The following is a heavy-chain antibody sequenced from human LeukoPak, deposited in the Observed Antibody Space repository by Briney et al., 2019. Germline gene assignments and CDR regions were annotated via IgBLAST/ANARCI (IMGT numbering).Heavy chain of an antibody. CDR1: GFTFSSYI. V-gene: IGHV3-21*01. D-gene: IGHD6-19*01. Sequence: PGGSLRLSCAASGFTFSSYIMNWVRQAPGKGLEWVSSISSSSSYIYYADSVKGRFTISRDNAKNSLYLQMNSLRAEDTAVYYCARPISYSSGWVFDYWGQGTLVTVSS. CDR3: ARPISYSSGWVFDY. CDR2: ISSSSSYI. J-gene: IGHJ4*02.